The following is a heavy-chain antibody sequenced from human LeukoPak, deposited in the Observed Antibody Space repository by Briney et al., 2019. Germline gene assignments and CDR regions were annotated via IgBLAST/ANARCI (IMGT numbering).Heavy chain of an antibody. D-gene: IGHD3-22*01. V-gene: IGHV1-18*01. CDR2: ISAYNGNT. CDR3: AREGSVGYYYDSSGLGY. J-gene: IGHJ4*02. CDR1: GYTFTSYG. Sequence: ASVKVSCKASGYTFTSYGISWVRQAPGQGLEWMGWISAYNGNTNYAQKFQGRVTMTTDTSTSTAYMELRSLRSDDTAVYYCAREGSVGYYYDSSGLGYWGQGTLVTVSS.